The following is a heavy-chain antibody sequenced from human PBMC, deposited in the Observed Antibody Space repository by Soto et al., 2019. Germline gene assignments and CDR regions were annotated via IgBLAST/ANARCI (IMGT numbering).Heavy chain of an antibody. V-gene: IGHV3-15*07. J-gene: IGHJ4*02. D-gene: IGHD3-22*01. CDR3: TPVPYDSSGYYYFDY. CDR2: IKSKTDGGTT. Sequence: GGSLRLSCAASGFTFSNAWMNWVRQAPGKGLEWVGRIKSKTDGGTTDYAAPVKGRFTISRDDSKNTLYLQMNSLKTEDTAVYYCTPVPYDSSGYYYFDYWGQGTLVTVS. CDR1: GFTFSNAW.